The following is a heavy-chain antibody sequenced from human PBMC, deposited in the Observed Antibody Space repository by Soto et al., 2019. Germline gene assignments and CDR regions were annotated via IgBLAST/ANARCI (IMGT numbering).Heavy chain of an antibody. CDR3: ARSAFGVTQGIGRAFDV. D-gene: IGHD3-3*01. CDR1: GYTFTAFY. CDR2: INPNAGDS. J-gene: IGHJ3*01. V-gene: IGHV1-2*02. Sequence: QVQLVQSGAEVKKPGTSVKVSCKTSGYTFTAFYIHWVRQAPGQGLEWLGWINPNAGDSKSPQRFQVAVTLTRERSNNTAYVEVTGQTSADAAVYFCARSAFGVTQGIGRAFDVWGPGAIVDVS.